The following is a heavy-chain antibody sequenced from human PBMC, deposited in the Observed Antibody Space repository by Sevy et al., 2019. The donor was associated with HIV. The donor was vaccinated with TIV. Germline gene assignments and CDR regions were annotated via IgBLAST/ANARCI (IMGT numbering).Heavy chain of an antibody. D-gene: IGHD3-16*01. CDR3: AKGRARGNSWFDS. Sequence: KQSQTLSLTCTISGGSINNGGYYWTWIRQFPGKGLEWIGYIFTSGSTDSNPSLMSRVDISLDSSQRHFTLNLRSVTAADTAVYYCAKGRARGNSWFDSWGQGILVTVSS. J-gene: IGHJ5*01. V-gene: IGHV4-31*03. CDR2: IFTSGST. CDR1: GGSINNGGYY.